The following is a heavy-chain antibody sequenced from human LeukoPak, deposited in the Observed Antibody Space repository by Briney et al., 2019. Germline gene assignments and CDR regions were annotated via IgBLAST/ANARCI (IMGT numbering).Heavy chain of an antibody. CDR3: ARHGRYYDSSGYRHYYYYGMDV. Sequence: GESLKISCKGSGYSFTSYWIGWVHQMPGKGLEWMGIIYPGDSDTRYSPSFQGQVTISADKSISTAYLQWSSLKASDTAMYYCARHGRYYDSSGYRHYYYYGMDVWGQGTTVTVSS. J-gene: IGHJ6*02. D-gene: IGHD3-22*01. CDR1: GYSFTSYW. V-gene: IGHV5-51*07. CDR2: IYPGDSDT.